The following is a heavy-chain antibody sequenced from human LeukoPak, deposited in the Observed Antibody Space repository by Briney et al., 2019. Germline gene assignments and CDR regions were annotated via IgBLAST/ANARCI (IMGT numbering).Heavy chain of an antibody. Sequence: GGSLRLSCAASGFTFSSYAMNWVRQAPGKGLEWVSAISGSGGSTYYAASVKGRFTISRDNSKNTLYLQMNSLRAEDTAVYYCAGSDTYYYYYMDVWGKGTTVTVSS. CDR2: ISGSGGST. D-gene: IGHD5-18*01. J-gene: IGHJ6*03. CDR3: AGSDTYYYYYMDV. V-gene: IGHV3-23*01. CDR1: GFTFSSYA.